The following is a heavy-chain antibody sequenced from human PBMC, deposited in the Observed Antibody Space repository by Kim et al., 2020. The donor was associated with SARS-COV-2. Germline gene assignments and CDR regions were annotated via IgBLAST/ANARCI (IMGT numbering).Heavy chain of an antibody. Sequence: SETLSLTCAVYGGSFSGYYWSWIRQPPGKGLEWIGEINHSGSTNYNPSLKSRVTISVDTSKNQFSLKLSSVTAADTAVYYCARGFFTNYYDSSGYYSYWYFDLWGRGTLVTVSS. CDR3: ARGFFTNYYDSSGYYSYWYFDL. V-gene: IGHV4-34*01. CDR2: INHSGST. CDR1: GGSFSGYY. D-gene: IGHD3-22*01. J-gene: IGHJ2*01.